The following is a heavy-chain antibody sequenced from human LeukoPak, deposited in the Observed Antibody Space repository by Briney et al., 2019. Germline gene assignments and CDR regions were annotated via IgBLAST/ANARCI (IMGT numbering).Heavy chain of an antibody. CDR2: IYPGDSDT. CDR3: ARQGAAGKYYYYYMDV. J-gene: IGHJ6*03. V-gene: IGHV5-51*01. Sequence: GESLKISCKGSGYIFTNQWIAWVRQMPGKGLECMGIIYPGDSDTRYSPSFQGQVTISADKSISTAYLQWSSLKASDTAIYYCARQGAAGKYYYYYMDVWGKGTAVTVSS. D-gene: IGHD6-13*01. CDR1: GYIFTNQW.